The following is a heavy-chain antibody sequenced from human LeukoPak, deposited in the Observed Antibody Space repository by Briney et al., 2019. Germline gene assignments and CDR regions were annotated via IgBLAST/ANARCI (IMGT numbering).Heavy chain of an antibody. CDR1: GGSMSSGNNY. Sequence: SETLSLTCTVSGGSMSSGNNYWSWIRQSPGKGLEWIGYIYNKGNTNYNPSLKSRVTISVDTSRNQFSLKMTSVTAADTAVYYCASSYSNLPYYFDYWGQGTLVTVSS. D-gene: IGHD4-11*01. J-gene: IGHJ4*02. V-gene: IGHV4-61*01. CDR3: ASSYSNLPYYFDY. CDR2: IYNKGNT.